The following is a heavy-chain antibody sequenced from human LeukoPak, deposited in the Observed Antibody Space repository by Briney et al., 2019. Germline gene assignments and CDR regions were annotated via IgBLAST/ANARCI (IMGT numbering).Heavy chain of an antibody. CDR3: ARDHWGLFDY. CDR2: IYSGGST. V-gene: IGHV3-53*01. D-gene: IGHD7-27*01. Sequence: GGSLRLSCAASGFTVSSNYMSWVRQAPGKGLEWVSVIYSGGSTYYADSVKGRFTVSRDNSKNTLYPQMNSLRAEDTAVYYCARDHWGLFDYWGQGTLVTVSS. J-gene: IGHJ4*02. CDR1: GFTVSSNY.